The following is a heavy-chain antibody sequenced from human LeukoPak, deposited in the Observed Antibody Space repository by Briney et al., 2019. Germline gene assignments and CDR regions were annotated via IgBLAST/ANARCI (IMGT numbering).Heavy chain of an antibody. V-gene: IGHV3-30*02. CDR3: ARDGYSGSYPNWFDP. CDR1: GFTSSTYG. Sequence: GGSLRLSCAASGFTSSTYGMHWVRQVPGKGLQWVAFIRYDGSNKYYVDSVKGRFTISRDNSKNTLYLQMNSLRTEDTAVYYCARDGYSGSYPNWFDPWGQGTLVTVSS. J-gene: IGHJ5*02. D-gene: IGHD1-26*01. CDR2: IRYDGSNK.